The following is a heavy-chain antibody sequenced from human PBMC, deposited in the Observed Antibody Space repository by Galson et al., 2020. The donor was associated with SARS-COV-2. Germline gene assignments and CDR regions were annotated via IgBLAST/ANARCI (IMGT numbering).Heavy chain of an antibody. CDR3: ARLRTNYYDSSEFAFDI. J-gene: IGHJ3*02. D-gene: IGHD3-22*01. V-gene: IGHV5-51*01. CDR1: GYSFTSYW. Sequence: HGESLKISCKGSGYSFTSYWIGWVRQMPGKGLERMGIIYPGDSDTRYSPSFQGQVTISADKSISTAYLQWSSLKASDTAMYYCARLRTNYYDSSEFAFDIWGQGTMVTVSS. CDR2: IYPGDSDT.